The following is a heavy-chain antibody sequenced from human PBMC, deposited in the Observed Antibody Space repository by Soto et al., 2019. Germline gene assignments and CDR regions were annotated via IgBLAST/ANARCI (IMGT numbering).Heavy chain of an antibody. CDR1: GFTFSSYS. CDR2: ISSSSSTI. V-gene: IGHV3-48*02. Sequence: GGSLRLSCAASGFTFSSYSMNWVRQAPGKGLEWVSYISSSSSTIYYADSVKGRFTISRDNAKNSLYLQMNSLRDEDTAVYYCAREGCSSTCCSAPFSGPTDVWGQRTTVTVSS. D-gene: IGHD2-2*01. J-gene: IGHJ6*02. CDR3: AREGCSSTCCSAPFSGPTDV.